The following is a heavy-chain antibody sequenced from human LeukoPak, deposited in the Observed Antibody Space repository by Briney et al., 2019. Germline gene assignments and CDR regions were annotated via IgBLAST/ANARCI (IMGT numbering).Heavy chain of an antibody. CDR3: ARDPTVTTWGMGDWFDP. CDR2: IIPILGIA. D-gene: IGHD4-17*01. V-gene: IGHV1-69*04. Sequence: ASVKVSCKASGGTFSSYAISWVRQAPGQGLEWMGRIIPILGIANYAQKFQGRVTITADKSTSTAYMELSSLRSEDTAVYYCARDPTVTTWGMGDWFDPWGQGTLVTVSS. CDR1: GGTFSSYA. J-gene: IGHJ5*02.